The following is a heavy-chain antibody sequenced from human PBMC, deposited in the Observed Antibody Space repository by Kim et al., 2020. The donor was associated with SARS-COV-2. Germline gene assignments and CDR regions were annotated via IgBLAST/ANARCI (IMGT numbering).Heavy chain of an antibody. V-gene: IGHV3-33*01. CDR1: GFTFSTYT. Sequence: GGSLRLSCAASGFTFSTYTMHWVRKAPGKGLEWVAHIWYDGSNKYYADSVKGRFTISRDNSKNTLYLQMNTLRAEDTAVYYCARTLTAGEVDYWGQGTLVTVSS. J-gene: IGHJ4*02. CDR3: ARTLTAGEVDY. CDR2: IWYDGSNK. D-gene: IGHD2-21*02.